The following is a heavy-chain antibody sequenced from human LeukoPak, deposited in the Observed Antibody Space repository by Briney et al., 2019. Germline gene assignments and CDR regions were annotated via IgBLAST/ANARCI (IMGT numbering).Heavy chain of an antibody. D-gene: IGHD4-23*01. V-gene: IGHV3-15*01. CDR2: IKSTTVDATP. CDR1: GLTFSNAW. CDR3: TTGPGNSGY. J-gene: IGHJ4*02. Sequence: GGSLRLSCAVSGLTFSNAWMSWVRQAPGKGVEWLGRIKSTTVDATPEYAAPVRGRFTISRDDSKNTVYLQMNSLKSEDTAVYYCTTGPGNSGYWGQGTLVTVSS.